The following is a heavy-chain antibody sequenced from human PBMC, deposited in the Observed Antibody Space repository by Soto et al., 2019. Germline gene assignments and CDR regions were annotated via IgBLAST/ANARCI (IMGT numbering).Heavy chain of an antibody. CDR1: GYSFTSYW. D-gene: IGHD2-2*01. J-gene: IGHJ5*02. CDR3: ARRAVPAALIRGPDWFDP. Sequence: EVQLVQSGAEVKKPGESLRISCKGSGYSFTSYWISWVRQMPGKGLEWMGRIDPSDSYTNYSPSFQGHVTISADKSISTAYLQWSSLKASDTAMYYCARRAVPAALIRGPDWFDPWGQGTLVTVSS. V-gene: IGHV5-10-1*03. CDR2: IDPSDSYT.